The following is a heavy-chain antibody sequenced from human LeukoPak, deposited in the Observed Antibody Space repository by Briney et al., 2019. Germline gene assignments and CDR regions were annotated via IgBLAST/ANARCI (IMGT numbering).Heavy chain of an antibody. D-gene: IGHD3-22*01. Sequence: GSVKVSCKASGYTFTCYYMHWVRQAPGQGLEWMGWISAYNGNTNNAQKLQCRVTMTTDTSTSTAYMELRSLRSDDTAVYYCVDSSGYGDSLRKYAFDIWGQGTMVTVSS. CDR2: ISAYNGNT. CDR1: GYTFTCYY. J-gene: IGHJ3*02. V-gene: IGHV1-18*04. CDR3: VDSSGYGDSLRKYAFDI.